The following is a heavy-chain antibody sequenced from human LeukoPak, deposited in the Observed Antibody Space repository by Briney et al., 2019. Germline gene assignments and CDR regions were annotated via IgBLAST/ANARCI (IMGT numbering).Heavy chain of an antibody. D-gene: IGHD2-2*01. CDR1: GGSISSYY. CDR2: IYTSGST. J-gene: IGHJ4*02. Sequence: SETLSLTCTVSGGSISSYYGSWIRQPAGKGLEWIGRIYTSGSTNYNPSLKSRVTMSVDTSKNQFSLKLSSVTAADTAVYYCARAIVVVPAALYYFDYWGQGTLVTVSS. CDR3: ARAIVVVPAALYYFDY. V-gene: IGHV4-4*07.